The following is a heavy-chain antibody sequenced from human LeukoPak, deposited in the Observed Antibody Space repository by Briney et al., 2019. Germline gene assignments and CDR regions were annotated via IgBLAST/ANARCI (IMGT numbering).Heavy chain of an antibody. CDR3: ARGSTYYDSSGQVPFDY. V-gene: IGHV3-48*01. J-gene: IGHJ4*02. CDR2: ISSSSSTI. D-gene: IGHD3-22*01. Sequence: GGSLRLSCAASGFTFSTYSMNWVRQAPGKGLEWVSYISSSSSTIYYADSVKGRFTISRDNAKNSLYLQMNSLRAEDTAVYYCARGSTYYDSSGQVPFDYWGQGTLITVSS. CDR1: GFTFSTYS.